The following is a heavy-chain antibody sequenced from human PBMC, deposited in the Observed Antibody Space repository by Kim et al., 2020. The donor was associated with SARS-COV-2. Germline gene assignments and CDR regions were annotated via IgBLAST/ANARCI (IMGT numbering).Heavy chain of an antibody. CDR1: GGSISSGDYY. CDR3: ARAGGGVPYYDFWSGYSNYYYGMDV. CDR2: IYYSGST. D-gene: IGHD3-3*01. J-gene: IGHJ6*02. Sequence: SETLSLTCTVSGGSISSGDYYWSWIRQPPGKGLEWIGYIYYSGSTYYNPSLKSRVTISVDTSKNQFSLKLSSVTAADTAVYYCARAGGGVPYYDFWSGYSNYYYGMDVWGQGTTVTVSS. V-gene: IGHV4-30-4*01.